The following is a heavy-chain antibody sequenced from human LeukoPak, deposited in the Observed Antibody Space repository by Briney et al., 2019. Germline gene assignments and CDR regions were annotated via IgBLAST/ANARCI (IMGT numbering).Heavy chain of an antibody. CDR2: ISGSGDTI. D-gene: IGHD5-24*01. CDR1: GFTFSSYE. J-gene: IGHJ4*02. Sequence: GGSLRLSCAVSGFTFSSYEMSWVRQAPGKGPEWISYISGSGDTIYYADSVKGRFTISRDNAKNSLYLQMNSLRAEDSGIYYLARFPRDRNNYFIDHWGQGTLVTDSS. V-gene: IGHV3-48*03. CDR3: ARFPRDRNNYFIDH.